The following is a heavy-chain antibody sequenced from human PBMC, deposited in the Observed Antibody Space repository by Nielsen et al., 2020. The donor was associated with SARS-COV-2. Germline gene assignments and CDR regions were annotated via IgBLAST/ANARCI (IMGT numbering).Heavy chain of an antibody. Sequence: ESLKISCTVAGGSISHYYWSWIRQPPGKGLEWIGNIYFSGITNYNPSLKSRVTISVDTSQNHFSLKLNSVTAADTAVYYCARHDLGGKYYYGLDVWGQGTTVTVSS. V-gene: IGHV4-59*08. CDR2: IYFSGIT. D-gene: IGHD3-16*01. CDR3: ARHDLGGKYYYGLDV. CDR1: GGSISHYY. J-gene: IGHJ6*02.